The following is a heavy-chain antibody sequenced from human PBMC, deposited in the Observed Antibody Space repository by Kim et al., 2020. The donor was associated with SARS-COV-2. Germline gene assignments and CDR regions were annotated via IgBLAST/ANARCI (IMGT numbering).Heavy chain of an antibody. CDR2: INHSGST. V-gene: IGHV4-34*01. CDR3: ARVLGSSPDY. CDR1: GGSFSGYY. Sequence: SETLSLTCAVYGGSFSGYYWSWIRQPPGKGLEWIGEINHSGSTNYNPSLKSRVTISVDTSKNQFSLKLSSVTAADTAVYYCARVLGSSPDYWGQGTLVTV. J-gene: IGHJ4*02. D-gene: IGHD6-13*01.